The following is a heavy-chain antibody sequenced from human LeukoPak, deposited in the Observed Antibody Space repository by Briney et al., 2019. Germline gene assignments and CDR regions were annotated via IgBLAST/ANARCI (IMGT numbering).Heavy chain of an antibody. Sequence: GGSLRLSCAASGFTFSYYAMSWVRQAPGKGLEWVSVISGSGDNPSYADSVKGRFTISRDNFKNTLYLQMNSLRAEDTAVYYCARGRSSSSSDYWGQGTLVTVSS. CDR3: ARGRSSSSSDY. V-gene: IGHV3-23*01. D-gene: IGHD6-6*01. CDR2: ISGSGDNP. J-gene: IGHJ4*02. CDR1: GFTFSYYA.